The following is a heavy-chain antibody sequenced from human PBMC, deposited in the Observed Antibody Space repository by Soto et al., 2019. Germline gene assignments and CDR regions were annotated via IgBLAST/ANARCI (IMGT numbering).Heavy chain of an antibody. V-gene: IGHV3-23*01. CDR1: GFICSSYD. CDR2: ILVDGRT. CDR3: AKATATGAGAFDI. J-gene: IGHJ3*02. D-gene: IGHD2-8*02. Sequence: GGSLRLSCAASGFICSSYDMSWVRQAPGKGLEWVSTILVDGRTFYVDSVKDRFTISRDSSQNTVYLQMNSLTAGDTALYYCAKATATGAGAFDICGKGTMVTVSS.